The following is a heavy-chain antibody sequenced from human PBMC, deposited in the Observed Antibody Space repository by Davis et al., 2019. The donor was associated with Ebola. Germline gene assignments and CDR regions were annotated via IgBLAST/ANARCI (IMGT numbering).Heavy chain of an antibody. V-gene: IGHV1-69*04. Sequence: SVKVSCKASGYTFTSYDINWVRQAPGQGLEWMGRIIPILGIANYAQKFQGRVTITADKSTSTAYMELSSLRSEDTAVYYCARGGYCSSTSCRNYYYYYGMDVWGQGTTVTVSS. CDR3: ARGGYCSSTSCRNYYYYYGMDV. CDR2: IIPILGIA. J-gene: IGHJ6*02. D-gene: IGHD2-2*01. CDR1: GYTFTSYD.